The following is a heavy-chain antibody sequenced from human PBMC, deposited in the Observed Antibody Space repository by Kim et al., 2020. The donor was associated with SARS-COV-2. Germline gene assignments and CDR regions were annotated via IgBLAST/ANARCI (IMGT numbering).Heavy chain of an antibody. V-gene: IGHV4-31*03. CDR2: IYYSGRT. Sequence: SETLSLTCTVSGGSISSGGYYWSWIRQHPGKGLEWIGYIYYSGRTYYNPALKSRVTISEDTSKNQFSLKLSSVTAADTAVYYSARAPGQWLAGGDYWFDPWGRETLVTVSS. D-gene: IGHD6-19*01. J-gene: IGHJ5*02. CDR1: GGSISSGGYY. CDR3: ARAPGQWLAGGDYWFDP.